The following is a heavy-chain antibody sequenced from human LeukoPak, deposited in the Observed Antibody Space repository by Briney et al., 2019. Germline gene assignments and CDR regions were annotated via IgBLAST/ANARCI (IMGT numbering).Heavy chain of an antibody. CDR2: VYYSGST. V-gene: IGHV4-59*01. D-gene: IGHD6-19*01. Sequence: SETLSLTCTISGGSISSYYWSWIRQPPGKGLEWIGYVYYSGSTNYNPSLKSRVTISVDTSTNQFSLKLSSVTAADTAVYYCARDGGSSGWTFDYWGQGTLVTVSS. CDR1: GGSISSYY. CDR3: ARDGGSSGWTFDY. J-gene: IGHJ4*02.